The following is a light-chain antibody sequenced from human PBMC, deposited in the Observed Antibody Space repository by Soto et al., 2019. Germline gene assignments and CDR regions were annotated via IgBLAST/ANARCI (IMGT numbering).Light chain of an antibody. V-gene: IGKV3D-20*01. Sequence: EIVLTQSPATLSLSPGERATLSCGASQSVSSSYLAWYQQKPGRAPRLLIYAASSMATGIPARFSGSGSGTDFTLTISRLEPEDFSVYYTQQYGSSPWTFGQGTKVEIK. CDR1: QSVSSSY. CDR2: AAS. J-gene: IGKJ1*01. CDR3: QQYGSSPWT.